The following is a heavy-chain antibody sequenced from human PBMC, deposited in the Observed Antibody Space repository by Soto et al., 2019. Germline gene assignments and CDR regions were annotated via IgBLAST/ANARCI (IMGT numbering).Heavy chain of an antibody. CDR2: IYHSGST. CDR3: ARGRGNQWWNYYYGMDV. V-gene: IGHV4-30-2*01. CDR1: GGSISSGGYS. J-gene: IGHJ6*02. Sequence: QLQLQESGSGLVKPSQTLSLTCAVSGGSISSGGYSWSWIRQPPGKGLEWIGYIYHSGSTYYNPSLKSRVPIAVDRSKNQFSLKLSSVTAADTAGYYCARGRGNQWWNYYYGMDVWGQGTTVTVSS. D-gene: IGHD2-15*01.